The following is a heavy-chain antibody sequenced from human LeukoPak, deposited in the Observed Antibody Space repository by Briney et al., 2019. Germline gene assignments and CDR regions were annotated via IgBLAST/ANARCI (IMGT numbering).Heavy chain of an antibody. CDR1: GDSINSGGFY. CDR2: IHQSGIT. Sequence: SQTLSLTCNVSGDSINSGGFYWNWIRQPPGKGLEWIAYIHQSGITVSNPSLKSRLTLSLDASKNQFSLRLTSVTVADTAVYYCARDLEYCSTTSCFTWGQGTLVTVSS. J-gene: IGHJ5*02. V-gene: IGHV4-30-2*01. D-gene: IGHD2-2*01. CDR3: ARDLEYCSTTSCFT.